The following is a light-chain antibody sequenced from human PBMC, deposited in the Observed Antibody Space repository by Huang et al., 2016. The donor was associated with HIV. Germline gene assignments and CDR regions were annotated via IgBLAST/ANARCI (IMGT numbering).Light chain of an antibody. Sequence: DIVMTQSPDSLAVSLGERATINCKCSQNILSSSNKKNYLAWYQQKPGNPPKFLIYWASTRESGVPDRFTGSGSGTDFTLTISSLQAEDVAIYYCQQYYTTPRTFGQGTKLEIK. CDR2: WAS. CDR3: QQYYTTPRT. J-gene: IGKJ2*01. CDR1: QNILSSSNKKNY. V-gene: IGKV4-1*01.